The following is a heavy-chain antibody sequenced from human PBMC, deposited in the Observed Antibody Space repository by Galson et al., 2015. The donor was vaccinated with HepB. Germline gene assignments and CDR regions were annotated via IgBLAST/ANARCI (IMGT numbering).Heavy chain of an antibody. V-gene: IGHV3-30-3*01. CDR2: ISYDGSNK. CDR1: GFTFSSYA. Sequence: SLRLSCAASGFTFSSYAMHWVRQAPGKGLEWVAVISYDGSNKYYADSVKGRFTISRDNSKNTLYLQMNSLRAEDTAVYYCASPIAGHNWHFDYWGQGTMVTVSS. J-gene: IGHJ4*03. D-gene: IGHD1-14*01. CDR3: ASPIAGHNWHFDY.